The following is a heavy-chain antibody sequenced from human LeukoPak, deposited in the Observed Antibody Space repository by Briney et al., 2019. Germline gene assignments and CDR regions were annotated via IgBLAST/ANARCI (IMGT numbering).Heavy chain of an antibody. Sequence: ASVKVSCKASGGTFSSYAISWVRQAPGQGLEWMGGIIPIFGTANYAQKFQGRVTITADKSTSTAYMELSSLRSEDTAVYYCARAPMYYYDSSGQRFDYWGQGTLVTVSS. J-gene: IGHJ4*02. D-gene: IGHD3-22*01. CDR3: ARAPMYYYDSSGQRFDY. V-gene: IGHV1-69*06. CDR1: GGTFSSYA. CDR2: IIPIFGTA.